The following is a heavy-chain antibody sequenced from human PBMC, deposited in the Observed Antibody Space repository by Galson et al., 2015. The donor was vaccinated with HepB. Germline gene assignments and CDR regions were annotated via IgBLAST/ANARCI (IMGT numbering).Heavy chain of an antibody. CDR1: GFPFSNAW. CDR2: IKSKTDGGTT. J-gene: IGHJ4*02. Sequence: SLRLSCAASGFPFSNAWLSWVPQAAGTGQEWVGRIKSKTDGGTTDYAAPVKGRFTISCDDSKNTLYLQMNSLKTEDTAVYDCTTSYGDYPLDFWGQGTLVTVSS. V-gene: IGHV3-15*01. D-gene: IGHD4-17*01. CDR3: TTSYGDYPLDF.